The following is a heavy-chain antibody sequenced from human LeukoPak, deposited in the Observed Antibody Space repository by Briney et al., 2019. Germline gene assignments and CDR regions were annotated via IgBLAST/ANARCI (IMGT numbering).Heavy chain of an antibody. J-gene: IGHJ4*02. Sequence: GGSLRLSCAASGFTFSTFGMHWVRQAPGKGLEWVAFTSFDENKKYYTDSVKGRFTISRDNSKNTLYLQLNSLRTEDTAVYYCARAGKWLPDDLDYWGQGTLVTVSP. CDR2: TSFDENKK. V-gene: IGHV3-33*08. CDR3: ARAGKWLPDDLDY. D-gene: IGHD3-10*01. CDR1: GFTFSTFG.